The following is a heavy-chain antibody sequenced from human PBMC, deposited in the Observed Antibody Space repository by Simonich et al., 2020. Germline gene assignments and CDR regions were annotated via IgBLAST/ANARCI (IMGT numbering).Heavy chain of an antibody. J-gene: IGHJ3*02. V-gene: IGHV3-21*01. CDR2: ISSSSSYI. CDR1: GFTFSSYS. CDR3: AREIEAGNAFDI. Sequence: EVQLVESGGGLVKPGGSLRLSCAASGFTFSSYSMNWVRQAPGKGRKWFSSISSSSSYIYYADAVKGRFTISRDNAKNSLYLQMNSLRAEDTAVYYCAREIEAGNAFDIWGQGTMVTVSS.